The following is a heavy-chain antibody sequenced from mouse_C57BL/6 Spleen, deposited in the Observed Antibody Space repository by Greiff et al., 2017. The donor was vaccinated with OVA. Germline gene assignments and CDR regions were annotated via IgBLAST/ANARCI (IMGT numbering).Heavy chain of an antibody. V-gene: IGHV1-62-2*01. J-gene: IGHJ1*03. CDR1: GYTFTEYT. CDR3: ARHEVGYDPSYWYFDV. D-gene: IGHD2-2*01. Sequence: VKLQESGAELVKPGASVKLSCKASGYTFTEYTIHWVKQRSGQGLEWIGWFYPGSGSIKYNEKFKDKATLTADKSSSTVYMELSRLTSEDSAVYFCARHEVGYDPSYWYFDVWGTGTTVTVSS. CDR2: FYPGSGSI.